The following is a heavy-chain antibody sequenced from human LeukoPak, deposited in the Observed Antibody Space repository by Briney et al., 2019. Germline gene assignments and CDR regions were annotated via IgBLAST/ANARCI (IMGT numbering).Heavy chain of an antibody. J-gene: IGHJ6*03. D-gene: IGHD1-14*01. CDR2: ISYDGSNK. CDR3: ARDRMPDYYYYYMDV. V-gene: IGHV3-30*04. Sequence: GGSLRLSCAASGFTFSRYDMHWVRQAPGKGLEWVAVISYDGSNKYYADSVKGRFTISRDNSKNTLYLQMNSLRAEDTAVYYCARDRMPDYYYYYMDVWGKGTTVTVSS. CDR1: GFTFSRYD.